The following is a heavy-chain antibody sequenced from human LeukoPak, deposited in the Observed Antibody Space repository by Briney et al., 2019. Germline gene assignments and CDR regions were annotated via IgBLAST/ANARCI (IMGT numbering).Heavy chain of an antibody. CDR2: IVVGSGNT. J-gene: IGHJ5*02. V-gene: IGHV1-58*02. CDR1: GFTFTSSA. Sequence: SVKVSCKASGFTFTSSAMQWVRQARGQRLEWIGWIVVGSGNTNYAQKFQERVTITRDMSTSTAYMELSSLRSEDTAVYYCARDFSILVEYNWFDPWGQGTLVTVSS. CDR3: ARDFSILVEYNWFDP. D-gene: IGHD2-8*02.